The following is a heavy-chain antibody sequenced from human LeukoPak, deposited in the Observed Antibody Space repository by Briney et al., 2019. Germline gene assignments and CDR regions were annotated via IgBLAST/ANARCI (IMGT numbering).Heavy chain of an antibody. CDR1: GFTFSSYS. J-gene: IGHJ4*02. V-gene: IGHV3-21*04. CDR3: AKRGAEVGTTVAPGDY. CDR2: ISSSSSYI. D-gene: IGHD1-26*01. Sequence: GGSLRLSCAASGFTFSSYSMNWVRQAPGKGLEWVSSISSSSSYIYYADSVKGRFTISRDNAKNSLYLQMNSLRAEDTAVYYCAKRGAEVGTTVAPGDYWGQGTLLTVSS.